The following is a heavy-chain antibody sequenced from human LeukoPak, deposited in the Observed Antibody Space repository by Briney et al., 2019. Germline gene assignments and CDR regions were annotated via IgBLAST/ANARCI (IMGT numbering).Heavy chain of an antibody. CDR3: ARGANWGSPDY. J-gene: IGHJ4*02. CDR2: IYYSGTT. V-gene: IGHV4-59*01. D-gene: IGHD7-27*01. Sequence: SETLSLTCTVAGGSIGSDYWSWIRQSPGKGLEWIGYIYYSGTTSYNPSLKSRVTISLDTSKNQFSLKLSSVTAADTAVYYCARGANWGSPDYWGQGTLVTVSS. CDR1: GGSIGSDY.